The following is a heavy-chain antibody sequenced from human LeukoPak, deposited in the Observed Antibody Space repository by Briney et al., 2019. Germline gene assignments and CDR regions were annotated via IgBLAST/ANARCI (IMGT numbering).Heavy chain of an antibody. CDR2: INPNSGGT. J-gene: IGHJ4*02. CDR1: GGTFSSYA. CDR3: ARDDYGDY. V-gene: IGHV1-2*06. Sequence: GASVKVSCKASGGTFSSYAISWVRQAPGQGLEWMGRINPNSGGTNYAQKFQGRVTMTRDTSISTAYMELSRLRSDDTAVYYCARDDYGDYWGQGTLVTVSS.